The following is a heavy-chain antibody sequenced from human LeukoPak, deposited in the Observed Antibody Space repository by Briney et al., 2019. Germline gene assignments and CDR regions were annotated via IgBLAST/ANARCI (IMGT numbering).Heavy chain of an antibody. V-gene: IGHV1-2*02. J-gene: IGHJ4*02. CDR3: ARSIVSGYYPYYFDY. CDR2: INPNSGGT. Sequence: ASVKVSCKASGYTFTGYYMHWVRQAPGQGLEWMGWINPNSGGTNYAQKLQGRVTMTRDTSISTAYMELSRLRSDDTAVYYCARSIVSGYYPYYFDYWGQGTLVTVSS. CDR1: GYTFTGYY. D-gene: IGHD3-22*01.